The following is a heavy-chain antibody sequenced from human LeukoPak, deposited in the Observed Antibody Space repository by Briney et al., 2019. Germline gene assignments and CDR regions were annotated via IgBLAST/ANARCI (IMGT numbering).Heavy chain of an antibody. CDR2: IRSDGSND. V-gene: IGHV3-30*02. Sequence: PGGSLRLSCAASGFVFSSYAMHWVRQAPGKGLEWVAFIRSDGSNDYYADSVKGRFTISRDNSKNTLSLQMNSLRAEDTAVYYCAKGVSGYSAYLDYWGQGTLVTVSS. CDR1: GFVFSSYA. CDR3: AKGVSGYSAYLDY. D-gene: IGHD5-12*01. J-gene: IGHJ4*02.